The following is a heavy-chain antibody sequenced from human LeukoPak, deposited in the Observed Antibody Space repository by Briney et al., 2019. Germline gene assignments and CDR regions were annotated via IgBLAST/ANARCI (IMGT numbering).Heavy chain of an antibody. D-gene: IGHD6-19*01. CDR1: GFTFSSYA. CDR3: ANGEQWLANFDY. CDR2: ISGSGGST. V-gene: IGHV3-23*01. J-gene: IGHJ4*02. Sequence: SGGSLRLSCAASGFTFSSYAMSWVRQAPGKGLEWVSAISGSGGSTYYADSVKGRFTISRDNSKNTLYLQMNSLRAEDTAVYYCANGEQWLANFDYWGQGTLVTVSS.